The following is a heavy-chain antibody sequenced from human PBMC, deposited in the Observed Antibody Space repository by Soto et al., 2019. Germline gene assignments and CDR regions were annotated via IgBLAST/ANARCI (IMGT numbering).Heavy chain of an antibody. V-gene: IGHV4-34*01. CDR3: ARDLAVALIDY. CDR2: INHSGST. CDR1: GGSFSGYY. D-gene: IGHD6-19*01. J-gene: IGHJ4*02. Sequence: PSETLSLTCAVYGGSFSGYYWTWIRQPPGTGLEWIGEINHSGSTNYNPSLKSRVTISVDTSKNQFSLKLSSVTAADTAVYYCARDLAVALIDYWGQGTLVTVSS.